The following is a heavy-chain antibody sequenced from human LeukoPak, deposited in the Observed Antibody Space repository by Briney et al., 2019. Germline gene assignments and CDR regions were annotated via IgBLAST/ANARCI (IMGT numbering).Heavy chain of an antibody. CDR1: GFTFSSHG. CDR3: ARVGRKYSSSPHYFDY. CDR2: ISPSADIT. J-gene: IGHJ4*02. Sequence: GGSLRLSCAASGFTFSSHGMNWVRQAPGKGLEWISGISPSADITYYADSVKGRFTISRDNAKNSLYLQMNSLRAEDTAVYYCARVGRKYSSSPHYFDYWGQGTLVTVSS. V-gene: IGHV3-21*01. D-gene: IGHD6-6*01.